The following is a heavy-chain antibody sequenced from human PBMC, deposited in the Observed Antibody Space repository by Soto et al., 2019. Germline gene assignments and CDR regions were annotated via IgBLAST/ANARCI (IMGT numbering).Heavy chain of an antibody. CDR3: ARGALELLKYYYYYMDV. V-gene: IGHV4-4*02. CDR1: SGSISSSNW. CDR2: IYHRGRT. J-gene: IGHJ6*03. D-gene: IGHD1-7*01. Sequence: QVQLQESGPGLVKPSGTLSLTCAVSSGSISSSNWWSWVRQPPGKGLEWIGEIYHRGRTNYNPSLKRRVTISVDKSKTQFSLKLSSVSAADTAVYYCARGALELLKYYYYYMDVWGNGTTVTVAS.